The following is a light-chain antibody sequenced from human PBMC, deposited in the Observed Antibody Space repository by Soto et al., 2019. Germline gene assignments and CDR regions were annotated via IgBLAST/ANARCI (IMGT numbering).Light chain of an antibody. J-gene: IGKJ4*01. CDR1: QSVSNNY. CDR3: QQRSSCPLT. CDR2: GAS. V-gene: IGKV3-11*01. Sequence: EIVLTQSPGTLSLSPGERATLSCRASQSVSNNYLAWYQQKPGQAPRLLIYGASYRATGIPARFSGSGSGTDFTLTISSLEPEDFAVYYCQQRSSCPLTFGGGTKVDIK.